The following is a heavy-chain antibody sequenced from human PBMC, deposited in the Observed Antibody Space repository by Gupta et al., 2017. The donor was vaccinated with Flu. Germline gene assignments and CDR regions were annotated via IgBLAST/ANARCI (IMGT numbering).Heavy chain of an antibody. CDR3: ARDLSYGDLYYFDY. Sequence: QVQLVESGGGVVQPGGSLRLSCAASGFIFSRYGIHWVRQAPGKGLEWVAVIWNDGNNKFYADSVQGRFTISRDNSKNELHLQMNSLRAEDTAVYYCARDLSYGDLYYFDYWGQGTLVTVSP. D-gene: IGHD4-17*01. V-gene: IGHV3-33*01. CDR2: IWNDGNNK. CDR1: GFIFSRYG. J-gene: IGHJ4*02.